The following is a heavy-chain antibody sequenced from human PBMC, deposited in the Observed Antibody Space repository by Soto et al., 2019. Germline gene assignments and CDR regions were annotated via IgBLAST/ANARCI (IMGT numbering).Heavy chain of an antibody. CDR1: GFTFSSYA. Sequence: PGGSLRLSCAASGFTFSSYAMHWVRQAPGKGLEWVAVISYDGSNKYYADSVKGRFTISRDNSKNTLYLQMNSLRAEDTAVYYCARDGDYYDSSGYYFDYWGQGTLVTVSS. CDR2: ISYDGSNK. V-gene: IGHV3-30-3*01. J-gene: IGHJ4*02. D-gene: IGHD3-22*01. CDR3: ARDGDYYDSSGYYFDY.